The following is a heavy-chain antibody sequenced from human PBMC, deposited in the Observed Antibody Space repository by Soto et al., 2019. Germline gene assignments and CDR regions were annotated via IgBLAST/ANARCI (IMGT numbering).Heavy chain of an antibody. D-gene: IGHD2-15*01. CDR3: ARVSALRAFDP. Sequence: QVQLVESGGGVVQPGRSLRLSCAASGFIFSSYALHWVRQAPGKGLEWVALISYDGRNKYYADSVKGRFTISRDNSKNTLYLQMNSLRAEDTAVYYCARVSALRAFDPWGQGTLVTVSS. V-gene: IGHV3-30*04. CDR2: ISYDGRNK. CDR1: GFIFSSYA. J-gene: IGHJ5*02.